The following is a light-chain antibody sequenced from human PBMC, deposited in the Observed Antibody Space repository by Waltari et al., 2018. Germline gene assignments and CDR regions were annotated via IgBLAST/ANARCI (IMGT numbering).Light chain of an antibody. CDR3: QQYRINPWT. CDR1: ESVNSW. Sequence: DIQMPQSPSTLSAFVGDSVTITCRASESVNSWLAWYQEKPGKAPKLLIQKASNLETGIPSRFSGSGSGTEFTLTISSLQADDFATYYCQQYRINPWTFGQGTKVEV. CDR2: KAS. V-gene: IGKV1-5*03. J-gene: IGKJ1*01.